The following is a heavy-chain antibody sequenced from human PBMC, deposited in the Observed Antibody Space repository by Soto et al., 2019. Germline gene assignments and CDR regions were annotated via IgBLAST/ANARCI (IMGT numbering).Heavy chain of an antibody. CDR2: IYSSGNT. CDR3: ARGQRFSDWFDP. Sequence: SETLSLTCSVSGGTISGYYWTWIRQPAGKGLEWMGRIYSSGNTKYKPSLQSRVTMSLDTSNNQFSLRLASVTAADTAVYYCARGQRFSDWFDPWGQGTLVTVSS. V-gene: IGHV4-4*07. D-gene: IGHD3-3*01. CDR1: GGTISGYY. J-gene: IGHJ5*02.